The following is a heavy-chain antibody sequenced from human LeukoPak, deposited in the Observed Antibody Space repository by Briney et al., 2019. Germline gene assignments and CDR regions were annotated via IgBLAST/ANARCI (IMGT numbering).Heavy chain of an antibody. CDR3: ARAGSSSWPPLYYYYYMDV. CDR2: IIPIFGTA. CDR1: GGTFSSYA. D-gene: IGHD6-13*01. J-gene: IGHJ6*03. V-gene: IGHV1-69*05. Sequence: SVKVSCKASGGTFSSYAISWVRQAPGQGLEWMGRIIPIFGTANSAQKFQGRVTITTDESTSTAYMELSSLRSEDTAVYYCARAGSSSWPPLYYYYYMDVWGKGTTVTVSS.